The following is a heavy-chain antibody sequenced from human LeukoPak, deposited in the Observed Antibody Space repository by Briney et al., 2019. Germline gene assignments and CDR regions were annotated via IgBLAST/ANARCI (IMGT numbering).Heavy chain of an antibody. D-gene: IGHD3-10*01. Sequence: PSEILSLTCTVSGDSISNNYWNWIRHPPGKGLEWIGYISSTGSNDYNPSLKSRVTISVDTSRNLFSLRLTSVTAADTAVYYCGRHFTGTSGNYYTDSWGQGTLVTVSS. CDR3: GRHFTGTSGNYYTDS. J-gene: IGHJ5*01. V-gene: IGHV4-59*08. CDR2: ISSTGSN. CDR1: GDSISNNY.